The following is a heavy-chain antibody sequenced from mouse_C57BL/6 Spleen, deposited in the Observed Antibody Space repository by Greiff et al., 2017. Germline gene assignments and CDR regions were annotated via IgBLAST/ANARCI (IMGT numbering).Heavy chain of an antibody. J-gene: IGHJ4*01. V-gene: IGHV1-81*01. Sequence: VQLQQSGAELVRPGASVKLSCKASGYTFTSYGISWVKQRTGQGLEWIGEIYPRSGNTYYNEKFKGKATLTADKSSSTAYMELRSLTSEDSAVYFCARMADYGAMDYWGQGTSVTVSS. CDR2: IYPRSGNT. D-gene: IGHD3-3*01. CDR1: GYTFTSYG. CDR3: ARMADYGAMDY.